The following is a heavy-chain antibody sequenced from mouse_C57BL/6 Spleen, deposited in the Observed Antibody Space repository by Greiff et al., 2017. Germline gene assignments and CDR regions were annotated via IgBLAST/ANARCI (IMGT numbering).Heavy chain of an antibody. V-gene: IGHV1-69*01. Sequence: QVQLQQPGAELVMPGASVKLSCKASGYTFTSYWMHWVQQRPGQGLEWIGEIDPSDSYTNYNQKFKGKSTLTVDKSSSTAYMQLSSLTSEDSAVYYCARWTGKFAYWGQGTLVTVSA. D-gene: IGHD4-1*01. CDR2: IDPSDSYT. CDR3: ARWTGKFAY. J-gene: IGHJ3*01. CDR1: GYTFTSYW.